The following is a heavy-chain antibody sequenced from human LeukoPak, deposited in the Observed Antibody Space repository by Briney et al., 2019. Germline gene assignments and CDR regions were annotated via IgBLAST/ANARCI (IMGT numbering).Heavy chain of an antibody. Sequence: SETLSLTCSVSGASISRSTYYWGWIRQPPGKGLEWIGSVFHTGTAYYNPSLRSRVTISVDTSKNQFSLKLSFVTAADTAVYYCTKNDVGDCGTWGQGTLVIVSS. CDR3: TKNDVGDCGT. V-gene: IGHV4-39*01. CDR1: GASISRSTYY. CDR2: VFHTGTA. D-gene: IGHD2-21*02. J-gene: IGHJ5*02.